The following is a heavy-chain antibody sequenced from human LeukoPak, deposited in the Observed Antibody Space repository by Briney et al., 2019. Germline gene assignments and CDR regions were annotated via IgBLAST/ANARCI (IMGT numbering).Heavy chain of an antibody. V-gene: IGHV2-5*01. CDR3: ARLSATYASKFDH. D-gene: IGHD1-26*01. J-gene: IGHJ4*02. Sequence: KESGPTLVEPTQTLTMTCTFSGFSLSTTAVGVGWFRQPPGKALEWLTLIYWNDNKRYSPSLGYRLTITKDTSNNLVVFALTNVDPVDTATYYCARLSATYASKFDHWGQGLLVTVSS. CDR1: GFSLSTTAVG. CDR2: IYWNDNK.